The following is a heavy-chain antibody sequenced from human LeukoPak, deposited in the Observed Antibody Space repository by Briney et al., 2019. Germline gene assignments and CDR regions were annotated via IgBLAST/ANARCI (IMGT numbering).Heavy chain of an antibody. CDR1: GGSIISDDFY. CDR3: ARDCCGYRSWFAP. CDR2: IFYSGYT. J-gene: IGHJ5*02. Sequence: SETLSLTCTVSGGSIISDDFYWGWIRQPPGKGLEWIGSIFYSGYTYYNSSLKSRVTISVDKSKNQFSLILTSVTAADTAVYYCARDCCGYRSWFAPWSQGTLVTVSS. D-gene: IGHD6-25*01. V-gene: IGHV4-39*07.